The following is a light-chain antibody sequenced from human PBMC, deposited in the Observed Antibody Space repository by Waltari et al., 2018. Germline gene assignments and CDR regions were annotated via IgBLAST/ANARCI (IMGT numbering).Light chain of an antibody. J-gene: IGLJ2*01. V-gene: IGLV2-14*03. CDR3: NSYTTGSSLTVI. Sequence: QSALTQPASVSGSPGQSITISCAGTSSDIGSYHFVSWYQQHPGKSPKLIIYDFSNRPSWVSVRLSGPKLGKPAAVPISRLQADDEATYYCNSYTTGSSLTVIFGGGTKLTVL. CDR1: SSDIGSYHF. CDR2: DFS.